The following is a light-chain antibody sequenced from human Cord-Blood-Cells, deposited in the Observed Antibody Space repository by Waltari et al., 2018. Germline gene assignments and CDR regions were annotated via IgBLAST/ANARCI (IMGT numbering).Light chain of an antibody. V-gene: IGLV3-1*01. CDR3: QAWDSSTAV. CDR2: QDS. J-gene: IGLJ2*01. Sequence: SYELTQPPSVSMSPGQTASITCSGDKLGDKYACWYQQKQGQSPVMVIYQDSKRPSGIPERFSGSNYGNTATLTISGTQAMDEADYYCQAWDSSTAVFGGGTKLPVL. CDR1: KLGDKY.